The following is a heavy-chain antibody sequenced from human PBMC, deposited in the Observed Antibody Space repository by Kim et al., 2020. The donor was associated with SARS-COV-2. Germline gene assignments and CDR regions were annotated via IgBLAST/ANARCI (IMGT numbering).Heavy chain of an antibody. V-gene: IGHV6-1*01. D-gene: IGHD1-20*01. Sequence: SVKSRITINPDTSKNQFSLQLNSVTPEDTAVYYCARDLPITGTPFAYFDYWGQGTLVTVSS. J-gene: IGHJ4*02. CDR3: ARDLPITGTPFAYFDY.